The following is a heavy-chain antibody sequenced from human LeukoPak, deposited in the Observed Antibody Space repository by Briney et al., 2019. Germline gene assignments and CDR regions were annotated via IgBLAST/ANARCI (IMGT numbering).Heavy chain of an antibody. CDR2: LSGSGGGT. V-gene: IGHV3-23*01. D-gene: IGHD3-10*01. CDR3: AKRGVVIRVFLVGFHKEAYYFDS. CDR1: GITLSNYG. J-gene: IGHJ4*02. Sequence: PGGSLRLSCAVSGITLSNYGMSWVRQAPGKGLEWVAGLSGSGGGTNYVDSVQGRFTISRDNPKNTLYLQMNSLRAEDTAVYFCAKRGVVIRVFLVGFHKEAYYFDSWGQGALVTVSS.